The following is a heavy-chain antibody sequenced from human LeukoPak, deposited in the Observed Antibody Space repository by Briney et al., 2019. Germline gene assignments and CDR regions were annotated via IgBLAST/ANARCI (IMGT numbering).Heavy chain of an antibody. CDR2: ISWNSGSI. CDR3: AKDVSAYYYDSSGPLDAFDI. CDR1: GFTFDDYA. V-gene: IGHV3-9*03. Sequence: GGSLRLSCAASGFTFDDYAMHWVRQAPGKGLEWVSGISWNSGSIGYADSVKGRFTISRDNAKNSLYLQMSSLRAEDMALYYCAKDVSAYYYDSSGPLDAFDIWGQGTMVTVSS. D-gene: IGHD3-22*01. J-gene: IGHJ3*02.